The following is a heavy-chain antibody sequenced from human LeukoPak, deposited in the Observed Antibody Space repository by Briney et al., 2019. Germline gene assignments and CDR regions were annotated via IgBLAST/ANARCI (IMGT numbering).Heavy chain of an antibody. D-gene: IGHD3-10*01. CDR2: ISSSSSYI. CDR1: GFTFSSYS. CDR3: ALLIGGSGSLDYYYYYGMDV. J-gene: IGHJ6*02. Sequence: TGGSLRLSCAASGFTFSSYSMNWVRQAPGKGLEWVSSISSSSSYIYYADSVKGRFTISRDNAKNSLYLQMNSLRAEDTAVCYCALLIGGSGSLDYYYYYGMDVWGQGTTVTVSS. V-gene: IGHV3-21*01.